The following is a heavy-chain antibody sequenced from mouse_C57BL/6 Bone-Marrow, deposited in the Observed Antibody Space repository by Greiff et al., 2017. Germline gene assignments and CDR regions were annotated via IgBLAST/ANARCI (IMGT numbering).Heavy chain of an antibody. CDR2: ILPSIGRT. D-gene: IGHD1-1*01. J-gene: IGHJ2*01. CDR1: DSEVFPIAY. CDR3: AREGLYYGSRRFDY. Sequence: QVQLQQSGSELRRPGSSVKLSCKDFDSEVFPIAYMSWVRQKPGHGFEWIGGILPSIGRTIYGEKFEDKARLDADTLSNTAYLELKSLTSEDSAIYYCAREGLYYGSRRFDYWGQGTTLTVSS. V-gene: IGHV15-2*01.